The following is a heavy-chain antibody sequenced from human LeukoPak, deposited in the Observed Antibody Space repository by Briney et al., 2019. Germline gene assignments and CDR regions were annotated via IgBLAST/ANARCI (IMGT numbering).Heavy chain of an antibody. V-gene: IGHV4-34*01. J-gene: IGHJ4*02. Sequence: SETLSLTCAVYGGSFSGYYWSWIRQPPGKGLEWIGEINHSGSTNYNPSLKSRVTISVDTSKNQFSLKLSSVTAADTAVYYCATLGRTYYYDSSGYAFDYWGQGTLVTVSS. CDR1: GGSFSGYY. CDR3: ATLGRTYYYDSSGYAFDY. D-gene: IGHD3-22*01. CDR2: INHSGST.